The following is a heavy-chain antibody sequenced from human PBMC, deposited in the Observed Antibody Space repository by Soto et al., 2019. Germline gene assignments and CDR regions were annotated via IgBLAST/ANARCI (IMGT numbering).Heavy chain of an antibody. D-gene: IGHD6-19*01. Sequence: WGSLRLSCAASGFTFSTYGMHWVRQAPGKGLEWVAVISYDGSNKYYADSVKGRSTISRDNSKNTLYLQMTSLSADDTALYFCANSGSFSSAWNSFDYWGQGTLVTVSS. V-gene: IGHV3-30*18. CDR2: ISYDGSNK. J-gene: IGHJ4*02. CDR1: GFTFSTYG. CDR3: ANSGSFSSAWNSFDY.